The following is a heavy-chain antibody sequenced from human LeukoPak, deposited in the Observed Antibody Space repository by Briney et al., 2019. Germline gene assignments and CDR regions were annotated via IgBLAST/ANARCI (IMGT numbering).Heavy chain of an antibody. CDR1: GFTFSSFG. CDR2: IWYDARNK. CDR3: VRGVGVSRFNYLDS. V-gene: IGHV3-33*08. J-gene: IGHJ4*02. Sequence: GGSLRLSCAASGFTFSSFGMHWVRQGPGKGLEWVAVIWYDARNKYYADSVKARFTISRDNSKNTLYLQMNSLRDDDTAVYYCVRGVGVSRFNYLDSWGQGTLVIVSS. D-gene: IGHD6-13*01.